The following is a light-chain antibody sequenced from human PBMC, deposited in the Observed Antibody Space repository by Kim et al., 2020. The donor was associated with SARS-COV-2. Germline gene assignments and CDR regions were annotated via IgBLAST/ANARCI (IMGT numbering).Light chain of an antibody. J-gene: IGKJ4*01. V-gene: IGKV3-20*01. CDR2: GAS. Sequence: EIVLTQSPGTLSLSPGERATLSCRASQGVIDYLAWYQQKPGQAPRLLIYGASSRATGIPDRFSGSGSGTDFTLTISRLEPEDFAVYYCQQYHASPRTFGGGTKVDIK. CDR3: QQYHASPRT. CDR1: QGVIDY.